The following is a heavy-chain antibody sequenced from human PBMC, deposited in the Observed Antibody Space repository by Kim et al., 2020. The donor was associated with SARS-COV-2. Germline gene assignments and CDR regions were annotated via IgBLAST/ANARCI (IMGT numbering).Heavy chain of an antibody. D-gene: IGHD5-18*01. V-gene: IGHV3-21*01. Sequence: GGSLRLSCAASGFTFSSYSMNWVRQAPGKGLEWVSSISSSSSYIYYADSVKGRFTISRDNAKNSLYLQMNSLRAEDTAVYYYAREGVDTAMAPFDYWGQGTLVTVSS. CDR3: AREGVDTAMAPFDY. J-gene: IGHJ4*02. CDR1: GFTFSSYS. CDR2: ISSSSSYI.